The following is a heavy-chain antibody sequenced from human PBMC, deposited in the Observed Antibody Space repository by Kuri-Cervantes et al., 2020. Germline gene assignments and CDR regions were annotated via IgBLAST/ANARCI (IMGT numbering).Heavy chain of an antibody. CDR2: INPSGGST. D-gene: IGHD1-26*01. CDR1: GYTFTSYY. Sequence: ASVKVSCKASGYTFTSYYMHWVRQAPGQGLEWMGIINPSGGSTSYAQKFQGRVTMTRDTSTSTVYMELGSLRSEDTAVYYCSRDHDGVGATEVIDYWGQGTLVTVSS. V-gene: IGHV1-46*01. CDR3: SRDHDGVGATEVIDY. J-gene: IGHJ4*02.